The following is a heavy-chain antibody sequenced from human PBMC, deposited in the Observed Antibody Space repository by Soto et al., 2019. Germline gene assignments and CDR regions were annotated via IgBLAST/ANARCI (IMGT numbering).Heavy chain of an antibody. CDR3: AGWHLREHAYDI. Sequence: LRLSCAAFGLTVSGKKYMAWVRQAPGKGLEWVSALYDVDGTYYADSVKGRFTTSRDSSKTTVYLQMNSLRPDDTAVYYCAGWHLREHAYDIWGQGTTVTVSS. CDR2: LYDVDGT. CDR1: GLTVSGKKY. D-gene: IGHD4-17*01. V-gene: IGHV3-53*01. J-gene: IGHJ3*02.